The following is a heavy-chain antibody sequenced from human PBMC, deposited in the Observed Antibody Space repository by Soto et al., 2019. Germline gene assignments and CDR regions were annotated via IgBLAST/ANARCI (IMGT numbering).Heavy chain of an antibody. CDR3: ARPEHYYGTGSDTGSMDV. V-gene: IGHV5-51*01. CDR1: GYRFTSYW. Sequence: EVQLVQSGPEVKKPGESLKISCEASGYRFTSYWIAWVRQMPGKGLEWMGLIYPGDSETRYSLSFQGQVTISVDKSINTAYLHWSSPKASDTAMYFCARPEHYYGTGSDTGSMDVWGQGTTVTVSS. D-gene: IGHD3-10*01. CDR2: IYPGDSET. J-gene: IGHJ6*02.